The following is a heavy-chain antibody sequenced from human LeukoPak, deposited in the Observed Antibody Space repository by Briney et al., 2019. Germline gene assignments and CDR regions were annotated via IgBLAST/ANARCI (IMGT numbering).Heavy chain of an antibody. CDR3: ARDQAVAAYFDY. Sequence: GGSLRLSCAASGFSFSTFGMHWVRQAPGKGLEWVSSISSSSGYIYYADSVKGRFTISRDNAKNSLYLQMNSLRAEDTAVYYCARDQAVAAYFDYWGQGTLVTVSS. D-gene: IGHD6-19*01. CDR2: ISSSSGYI. J-gene: IGHJ4*02. CDR1: GFSFSTFG. V-gene: IGHV3-21*01.